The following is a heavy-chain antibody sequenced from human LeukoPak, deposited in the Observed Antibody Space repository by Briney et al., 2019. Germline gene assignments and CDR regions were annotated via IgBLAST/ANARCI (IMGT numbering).Heavy chain of an antibody. CDR1: GFTFSSYS. CDR2: ISSSSSTI. V-gene: IGHV3-48*01. J-gene: IGHJ4*02. CDR3: ARDRSDGYNKNDY. Sequence: PGGSLRLSCAASGFTFSSYSMNWVRQAPGKGLEWVSYISSSSSTIYYADSVKGRFTISRDNAKNSLYLQMNSLRVEDTAVYYCARDRSDGYNKNDYWGQGTLVTVSS. D-gene: IGHD5-24*01.